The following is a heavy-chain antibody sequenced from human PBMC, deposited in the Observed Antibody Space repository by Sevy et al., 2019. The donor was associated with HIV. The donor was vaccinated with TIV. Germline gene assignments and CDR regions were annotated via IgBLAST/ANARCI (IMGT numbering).Heavy chain of an antibody. CDR2: IKPNSGGT. CDR1: GYIFNDYY. V-gene: IGHV1-2*02. Sequence: ASVKVSCRASGYIFNDYYLHWVRQAPGQGLEWMGWIKPNSGGTDYAQKFQGRVTMTRDTSINTAYMDLTSLTFDDTAVYYCARAVEQWLGDYYYFMYVLGTGTTVTVSS. CDR3: ARAVEQWLGDYYYFMYV. D-gene: IGHD6-19*01. J-gene: IGHJ6*03.